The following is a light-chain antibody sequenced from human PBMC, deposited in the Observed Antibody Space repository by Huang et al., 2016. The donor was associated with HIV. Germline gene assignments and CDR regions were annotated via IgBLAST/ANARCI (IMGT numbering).Light chain of an antibody. J-gene: IGKJ2*01. CDR1: QSLSSY. CDR2: DAS. Sequence: EIVLTQSPATLSLSPGERATLSCRASQSLSSYLGWYQQKPGQAHRLLIYDASNRATGIPARFSGSGSGTDFTLTISSLEPEDFAVYYCQQRTNWFTFGQGTRLEIK. V-gene: IGKV3-11*01. CDR3: QQRTNWFT.